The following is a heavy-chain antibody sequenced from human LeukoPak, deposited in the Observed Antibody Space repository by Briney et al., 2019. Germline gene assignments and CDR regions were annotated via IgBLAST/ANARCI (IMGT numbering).Heavy chain of an antibody. CDR1: GYTFTGYY. D-gene: IGHD6-13*01. Sequence: ASVKVSCKTSGYTFTGYYIHWVRQAPGQGLEWMGWINPDSGGTNYAQKFQGRVTMTRDTSISAGYMELSGLRPDDTAVLYCARVRGDSSWYGLDYWGQGTLVSVSS. V-gene: IGHV1-2*02. J-gene: IGHJ4*02. CDR2: INPDSGGT. CDR3: ARVRGDSSWYGLDY.